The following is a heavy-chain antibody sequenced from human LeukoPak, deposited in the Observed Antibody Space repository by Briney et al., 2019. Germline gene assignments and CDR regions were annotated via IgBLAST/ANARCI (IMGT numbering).Heavy chain of an antibody. D-gene: IGHD1-26*01. CDR3: AGELPFDY. J-gene: IGHJ4*02. Sequence: GGSLRLSCAASGFTFSSYWMSWVRQAPGKGLEWVGRIKSKTDGGTTDYAAPVKGRFTISRDDSKNTLYLQMNSLKAEDTAVYYCAGELPFDYWGQGTLVTVSS. CDR2: IKSKTDGGTT. CDR1: GFTFSSYW. V-gene: IGHV3-15*01.